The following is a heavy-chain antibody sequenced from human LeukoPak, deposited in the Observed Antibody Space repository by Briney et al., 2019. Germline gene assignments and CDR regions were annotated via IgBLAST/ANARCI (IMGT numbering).Heavy chain of an antibody. D-gene: IGHD2-2*01. V-gene: IGHV4-4*07. CDR2: IYTSGST. CDR1: GGSISSYY. CDR3: ARVPYCSSTSCYDVWFDP. J-gene: IGHJ5*02. Sequence: SETLSLTCTVSGGSISSYYWSWIRQPAGKGLEWIGRIYTSGSTNYNPSLKSRVTMSVDTSKNQFSLKLSSVTAADTAVYYCARVPYCSSTSCYDVWFDPWGQGTLVTVSS.